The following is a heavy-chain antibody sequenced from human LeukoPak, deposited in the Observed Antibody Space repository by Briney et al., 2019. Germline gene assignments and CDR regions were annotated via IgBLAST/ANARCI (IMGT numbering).Heavy chain of an antibody. V-gene: IGHV6-1*01. CDR3: ARDTWGTPSDYYYMDV. J-gene: IGHJ6*03. CDR2: TYYRSKWYN. Sequence: SETLSLTCAISGDSVSSNSAAWNWIRQSPSRGLEWLGRTYYRSKWYNDYAVSVKSRITINPDTSKNQFSLQLNSVTPEDTAVYYCARDTWGTPSDYYYMDVWGKGTTVTVSS. CDR1: GDSVSSNSAA. D-gene: IGHD7-27*01.